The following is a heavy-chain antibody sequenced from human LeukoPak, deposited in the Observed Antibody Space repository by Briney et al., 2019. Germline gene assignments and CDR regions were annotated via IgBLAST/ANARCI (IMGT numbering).Heavy chain of an antibody. V-gene: IGHV3-23*01. D-gene: IGHD2-15*01. CDR3: AKDPRYGSGGSCSELYYFDY. CDR1: GFTFSSYA. J-gene: IGHJ4*02. Sequence: GRSLRLSCAASGFTFSSYAMSWVRQAPGKGLEWVSAISGSGGSTYYADSVKGRFTISRDNSKNTLYLQMNSLRAEDTAVYYCAKDPRYGSGGSCSELYYFDYWGQGTLVTVSS. CDR2: ISGSGGST.